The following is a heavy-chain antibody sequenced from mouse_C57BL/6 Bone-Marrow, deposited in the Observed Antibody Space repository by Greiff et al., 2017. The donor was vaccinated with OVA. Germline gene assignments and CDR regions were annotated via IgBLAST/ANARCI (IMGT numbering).Heavy chain of an antibody. CDR3: ASYYDDATGYFDV. Sequence: VHLVESGPGLVQPSQSLSITCTVSGFSLPSYGVHWVRQSPGKGLEWLGVIWSGGSTDYNAAFISRLSISKDNSKSQVFFKMNSLQADDTAIYYCASYYDDATGYFDVWGTGTTVTVSS. D-gene: IGHD1-1*01. J-gene: IGHJ1*03. CDR2: IWSGGST. V-gene: IGHV2-2*01. CDR1: GFSLPSYG.